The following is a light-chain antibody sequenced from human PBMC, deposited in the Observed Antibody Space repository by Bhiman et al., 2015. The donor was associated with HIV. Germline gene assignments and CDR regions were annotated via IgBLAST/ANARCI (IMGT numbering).Light chain of an antibody. J-gene: IGLJ3*02. V-gene: IGLV3-21*01. Sequence: SYELTQPPSVSVAPGTTARIPCGGNNIGSESVHWYQLKPGQAPVLVIYYDSDRPSGIPERFSGSNSVNTATLTISRVEAGDEADYYCQVWENTSDHPGVFGGGTKLTVL. CDR1: NIGSES. CDR2: YDS. CDR3: QVWENTSDHPGV.